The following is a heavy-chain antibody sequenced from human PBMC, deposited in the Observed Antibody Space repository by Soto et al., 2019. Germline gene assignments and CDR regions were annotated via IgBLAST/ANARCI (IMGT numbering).Heavy chain of an antibody. CDR1: GGSITSGNSYS. V-gene: IGHV4-30-2*01. J-gene: IGHJ5*02. CDR2: ISRSGST. Sequence: QLQLQESGSGLVKPSQTLSLTCTVSGGSITSGNSYSWSWIRQPPGKGLEWIGSISRSGSTSYNPSLKGRVTMSVDKSKNQFSLNLSSVTAADMAVDYCARAVAPYLGTWFDPWGQGTLVIVSS. D-gene: IGHD3-16*01. CDR3: ARAVAPYLGTWFDP.